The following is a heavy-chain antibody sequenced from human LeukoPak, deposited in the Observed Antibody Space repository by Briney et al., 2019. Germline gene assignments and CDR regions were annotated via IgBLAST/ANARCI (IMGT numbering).Heavy chain of an antibody. D-gene: IGHD4-17*01. CDR3: AKDPDYGNY. CDR1: GFTFSSYG. V-gene: IGHV3-30*18. Sequence: PGGSLRLSCAASGFTFSSYGMHWVRQASGKGLEWVAVISYDGSNKYYADSVKGRFTISRDNSKNTLYLQMNSLRAEDTAVYYCAKDPDYGNYWGQGTLVTVSS. J-gene: IGHJ4*02. CDR2: ISYDGSNK.